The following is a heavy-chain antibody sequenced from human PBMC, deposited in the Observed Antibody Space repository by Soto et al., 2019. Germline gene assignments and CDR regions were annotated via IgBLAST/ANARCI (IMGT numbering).Heavy chain of an antibody. CDR2: ISSGHNPL. D-gene: IGHD1-26*01. CDR3: TRDPDGSYNIDF. J-gene: IGHJ4*02. CDR1: GFTFSTYY. V-gene: IGHV3-11*01. Sequence: QVQLVESGGGLVQPGGSLRLSCAASGFTFSTYYMSWIRQAPGKGLEWVSYISSGHNPLYYADSVKGRFTISRNNAKNTLSLLMNSLRDEDTAIYCCTRDPDGSYNIDFWGQGTLVTVSS.